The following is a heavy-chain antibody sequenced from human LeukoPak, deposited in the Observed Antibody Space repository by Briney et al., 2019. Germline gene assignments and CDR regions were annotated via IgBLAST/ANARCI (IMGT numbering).Heavy chain of an antibody. CDR2: ISAYNGNT. CDR1: GDTFASYG. CDR3: ARDSGGLQLGNDAFDI. D-gene: IGHD6-6*01. J-gene: IGHJ3*02. Sequence: GASVTVSCTASGDTFASYGITWVRQAPGQGLEWMGWISAYNGNTNYAQNVQGRVTLTTDTSTSTVYMELRSLRSDDTAVYYCARDSGGLQLGNDAFDIWGQGTLVTVSS. V-gene: IGHV1-18*01.